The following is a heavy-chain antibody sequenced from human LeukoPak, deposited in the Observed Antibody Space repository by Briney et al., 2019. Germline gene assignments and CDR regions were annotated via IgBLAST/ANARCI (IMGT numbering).Heavy chain of an antibody. V-gene: IGHV3-30-3*01. D-gene: IGHD6-13*01. J-gene: IGHJ4*02. Sequence: PGGSLRLSCAASGSTFSSYAMSWVRQAPGKGLEWVAVMSYDGVHKYYADSVKGRFTISRDNAKNSLYLQMNSLRAEDTAVYYCARAYSSSWHNQGYWGQGTLVTVSS. CDR2: MSYDGVHK. CDR3: ARAYSSSWHNQGY. CDR1: GSTFSSYA.